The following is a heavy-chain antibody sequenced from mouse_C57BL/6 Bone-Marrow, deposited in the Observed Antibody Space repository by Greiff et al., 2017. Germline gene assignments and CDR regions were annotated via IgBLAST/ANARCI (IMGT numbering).Heavy chain of an antibody. CDR2: ISYDGSN. CDR3: ARALDV. Sequence: EVQLQESGPGLVKPSPSLSLTCSVTGYSITSGYYWNWIRQFPGNKLEWMGYISYDGSNNYNPSLKTRISITRDTSKNQFFLKLNSVTTEDTATYYCARALDVWGTGTTVTVSS. V-gene: IGHV3-6*01. J-gene: IGHJ1*03. CDR1: GYSITSGYY.